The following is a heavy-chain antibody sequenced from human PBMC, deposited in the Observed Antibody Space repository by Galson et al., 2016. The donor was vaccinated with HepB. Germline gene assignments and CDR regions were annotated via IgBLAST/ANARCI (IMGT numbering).Heavy chain of an antibody. Sequence: SETLSLTCTVSGDFINGYYWAWIRQPPGRGLEYLGHISHTGATSYNPSLNSRLTMSVDTSNNQFSLRLSSVTVADTAVYYCARTTISAHPYFDYWGQGTLVSVSS. CDR3: ARTTISAHPYFDY. J-gene: IGHJ4*02. V-gene: IGHV4-59*08. CDR1: GDFINGYY. D-gene: IGHD2-21*02. CDR2: ISHTGAT.